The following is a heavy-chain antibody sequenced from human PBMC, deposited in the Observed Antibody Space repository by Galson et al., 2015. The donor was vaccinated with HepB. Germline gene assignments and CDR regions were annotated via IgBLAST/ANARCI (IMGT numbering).Heavy chain of an antibody. Sequence: SLRLSCAASGFTFSSYAMHWVRQAPGKGLEYVSAISSNGGSTYYADSVKGRFTISRDNSKNTLYLQMSSLRAEDTAVYYCVKGNFLVAGDFDYWGQGTLVTVSS. V-gene: IGHV3-64D*06. J-gene: IGHJ4*02. D-gene: IGHD6-19*01. CDR3: VKGNFLVAGDFDY. CDR1: GFTFSSYA. CDR2: ISSNGGST.